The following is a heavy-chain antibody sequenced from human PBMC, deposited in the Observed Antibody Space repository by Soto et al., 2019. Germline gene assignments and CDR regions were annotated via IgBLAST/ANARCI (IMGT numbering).Heavy chain of an antibody. CDR1: GDSVSSNSAA. Sequence: FGDSVSSNSAAWNWIRQSPSRGLEWLGRTYYRSKWYNDYAVSVRSRITINPDTSKNQFSLQLNSVTPEDTAVYYCTRDSSGWANYFDYWGQGTLVTVSS. J-gene: IGHJ4*02. CDR2: TYYRSKWYN. V-gene: IGHV6-1*01. D-gene: IGHD6-19*01. CDR3: TRDSSGWANYFDY.